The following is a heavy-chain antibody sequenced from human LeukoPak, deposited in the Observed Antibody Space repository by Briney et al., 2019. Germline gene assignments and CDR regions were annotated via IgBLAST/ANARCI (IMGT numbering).Heavy chain of an antibody. CDR3: AREDRDSSVLPLD. Sequence: GGSLRPSCAASGFTFSSYWMSWVRQAPGKGLEWVSVIYSGGSTYYADSVKGRFTISRDNSKNTLYLQMNSLRAEDTAVYYCAREDRDSSVLPLDWGQGTLVTVSS. CDR1: GFTFSSYW. V-gene: IGHV3-66*01. CDR2: IYSGGST. J-gene: IGHJ4*02. D-gene: IGHD3-22*01.